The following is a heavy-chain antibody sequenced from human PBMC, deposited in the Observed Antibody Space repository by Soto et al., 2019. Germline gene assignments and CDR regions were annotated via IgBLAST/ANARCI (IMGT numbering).Heavy chain of an antibody. V-gene: IGHV3-48*03. CDR2: ISSSGSTI. CDR1: GFIFSDYD. J-gene: IGHJ6*02. CDR3: AREVDIVASFYYYGMDV. Sequence: PGGSPRLSCAAAGFIFSDYDMNWVRQAPGKGLEWVSYISSSGSTIDYADSVKGRFTISRDNTKNSLYLQMNSLRAEDTAVYYCAREVDIVASFYYYGMDVWGQGTTVTVS. D-gene: IGHD5-12*01.